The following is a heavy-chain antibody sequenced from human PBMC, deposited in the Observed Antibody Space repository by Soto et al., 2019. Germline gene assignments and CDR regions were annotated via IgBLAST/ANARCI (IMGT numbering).Heavy chain of an antibody. CDR3: ARLWYIDGGDV. CDR1: GGSISSYY. CDR2: IYYSGST. Sequence: SETLSLTCTVSGGSISSYYWSWIRQPPGKGLEWIEYIYYSGSTNYNPSLKSRVTISVDTSKNRFSLKLSSVTAADTAVYYCARLWYIDGGDVWGQGTTVTVSS. V-gene: IGHV4-59*01. J-gene: IGHJ6*02. D-gene: IGHD2-21*01.